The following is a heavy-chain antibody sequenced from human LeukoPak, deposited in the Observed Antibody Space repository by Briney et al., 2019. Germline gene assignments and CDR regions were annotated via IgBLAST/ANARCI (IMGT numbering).Heavy chain of an antibody. CDR3: AKERDIILTGHGMDV. Sequence: GGSLRLSCAASGFTFSTYWMSWVRQAPGKGLEWVSVISGSGDTTYYADSVKGRFTISRDNSKNTLDLQMNNLRAEDTAVYYCAKERDIILTGHGMDVWGQGTTVTVSS. CDR1: GFTFSTYW. CDR2: ISGSGDTT. D-gene: IGHD3-9*01. J-gene: IGHJ6*02. V-gene: IGHV3-23*01.